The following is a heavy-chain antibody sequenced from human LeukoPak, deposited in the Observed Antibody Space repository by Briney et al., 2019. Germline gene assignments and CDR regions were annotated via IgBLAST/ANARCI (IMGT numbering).Heavy chain of an antibody. CDR3: AKIVNYGMDV. V-gene: IGHV3-9*01. D-gene: IGHD2-15*01. CDR2: INWNSGNI. J-gene: IGHJ6*02. CDR1: GFTFDDYA. Sequence: SLRLSCAASGFTFDDYAMHWVRQAPGKGLEWVSGINWNSGNIGYADSVKGRFTISRDNAKNSLYLQMNSLRAEDTALYYCAKIVNYGMDVWGQGTTVTVSS.